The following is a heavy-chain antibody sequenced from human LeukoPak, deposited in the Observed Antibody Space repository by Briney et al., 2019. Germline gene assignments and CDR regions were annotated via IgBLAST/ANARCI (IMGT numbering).Heavy chain of an antibody. CDR3: ARDMSGYSDY. CDR1: GGSISSYY. Sequence: SETLSLTCTVSGGSISSYYWNWIRQPPGKGLEWIGYIYDSGSTNHNPSLKSRVTISVDTSKNQFSLKLSSVTAADTAVYYCARDMSGYSDYWGQGTLVTVSS. D-gene: IGHD3-3*01. V-gene: IGHV4-59*01. J-gene: IGHJ4*02. CDR2: IYDSGST.